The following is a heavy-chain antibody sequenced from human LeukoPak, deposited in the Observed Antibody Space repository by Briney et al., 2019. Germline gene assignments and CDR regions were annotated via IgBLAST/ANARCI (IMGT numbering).Heavy chain of an antibody. J-gene: IGHJ5*02. Sequence: GGSLRLSCAASGFTFSDYYMSWIRQAPGKGLEWVSYISSSGSTIYYADSVKGRFTISRDNAKNSLYLQMTSLRDEDTAVYYCARDMKYYDSGNTKPFDPWGQGTLVTVSS. CDR3: ARDMKYYDSGNTKPFDP. CDR2: ISSSGSTI. D-gene: IGHD3-10*01. V-gene: IGHV3-11*04. CDR1: GFTFSDYY.